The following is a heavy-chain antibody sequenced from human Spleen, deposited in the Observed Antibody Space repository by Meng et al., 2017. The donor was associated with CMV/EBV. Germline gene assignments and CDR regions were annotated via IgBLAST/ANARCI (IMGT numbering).Heavy chain of an antibody. CDR1: GCSISVTMYY. D-gene: IGHD4-23*01. CDR2: IYYSGRT. Sequence: QLLLPLALPRLSNTTPTHSSTCPASGCSISVTMYYWPWSRQPPWNGLEWFGSIYYSGRTFNNPSLMTQVTISVDTSNNQFSLKLSSVTAADTAVYYCSRGRGGTKSWFDPWGQGTLVTVSS. CDR3: SRGRGGTKSWFDP. J-gene: IGHJ5*02. V-gene: IGHV4-39*07.